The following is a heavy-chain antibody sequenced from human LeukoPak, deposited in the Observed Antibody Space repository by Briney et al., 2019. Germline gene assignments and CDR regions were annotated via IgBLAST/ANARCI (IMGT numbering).Heavy chain of an antibody. CDR1: GGTFSSYT. D-gene: IGHD3-16*01. J-gene: IGHJ4*02. CDR2: IIPILGIA. V-gene: IGHV1-69*04. CDR3: ARDLGQLYYFDY. Sequence: GASVKVSCKASGGTFSSYTISWVRQAPGQGLEWMGRIIPILGIANYAQKFQGRVTITADKSTSTASMELSSLRSEATAVYYCARDLGQLYYFDYWGQGTLVTVSS.